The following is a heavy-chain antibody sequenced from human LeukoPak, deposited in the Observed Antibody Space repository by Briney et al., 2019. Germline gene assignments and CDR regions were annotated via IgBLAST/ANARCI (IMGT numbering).Heavy chain of an antibody. Sequence: GGSLRLSCAASGFTFSNYSMNWVRQAPGKGLEWVSYISRSSTTIYYADSVKGRFTISRDNAKNSLYLQMNSLRAEDTAVYYCATSGYSSSWYFGWGQGTLVTVSS. J-gene: IGHJ4*02. D-gene: IGHD6-13*01. V-gene: IGHV3-48*01. CDR3: ATSGYSSSWYFG. CDR2: ISRSSTTI. CDR1: GFTFSNYS.